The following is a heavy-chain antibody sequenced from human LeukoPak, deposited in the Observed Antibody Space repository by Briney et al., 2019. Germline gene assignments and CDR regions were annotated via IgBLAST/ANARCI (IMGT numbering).Heavy chain of an antibody. D-gene: IGHD3-10*01. CDR3: ANRALLWYGELFVGDAFDI. CDR1: GFTFSSYA. V-gene: IGHV3-23*01. Sequence: GGSLRLSCAASGFTFSSYAMSWVRQAPGKGLEWVSAISGSGGSTYYADSVKGRFTIHRDNSKHTLYLQMNSLRADDMAVYYCANRALLWYGELFVGDAFDIWGQGTMVTVSS. J-gene: IGHJ3*02. CDR2: ISGSGGST.